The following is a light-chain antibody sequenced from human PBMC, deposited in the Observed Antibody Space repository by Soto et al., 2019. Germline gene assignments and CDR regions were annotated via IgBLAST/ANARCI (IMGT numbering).Light chain of an antibody. CDR3: CSYAGTYSYV. Sequence: QSALTQPASVSGSPGQSITISCTGTSSDVGNYNYVSWYQQHPGKAPKLMIYEVSNRPSGVPDRFSGSKSGNTASLTISGLQADDEADYYCCSYAGTYSYVFGTGTKVTVL. J-gene: IGLJ1*01. CDR1: SSDVGNYNY. V-gene: IGLV2-14*01. CDR2: EVS.